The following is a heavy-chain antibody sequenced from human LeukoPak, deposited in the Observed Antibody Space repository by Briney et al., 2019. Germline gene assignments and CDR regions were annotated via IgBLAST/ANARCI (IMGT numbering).Heavy chain of an antibody. CDR2: IRSKANSYAT. Sequence: GGSLRLSCAASGFTFSGSAMHWVRQASGKGLEWVGRIRSKANSYATAYAASVKGRFTISRDDSKNTAYLQMNSLKTEDTAVYYCTSHYYYGSGSYYLFDYWGQGTLVTVSS. CDR3: TSHYYYGSGSYYLFDY. V-gene: IGHV3-73*01. J-gene: IGHJ4*02. CDR1: GFTFSGSA. D-gene: IGHD3-10*01.